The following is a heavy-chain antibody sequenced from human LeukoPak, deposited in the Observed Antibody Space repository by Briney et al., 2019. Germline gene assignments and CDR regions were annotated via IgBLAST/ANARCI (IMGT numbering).Heavy chain of an antibody. CDR1: GFTFGDYA. CDR3: AKGSITMVRGASDY. D-gene: IGHD3-10*01. CDR2: ISWSSGSI. J-gene: IGHJ4*02. V-gene: IGHV3-9*01. Sequence: SLRLSCAASGFTFGDYAMHWVRHAPGKGLEWVSGISWSSGSIGYADSVKGRFTISRDNAKNSLYLQMNSLRAEDTALYYCAKGSITMVRGASDYWGQGTLVTVSS.